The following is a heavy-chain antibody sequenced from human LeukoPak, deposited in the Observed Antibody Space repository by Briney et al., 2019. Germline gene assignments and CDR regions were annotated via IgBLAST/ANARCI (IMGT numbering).Heavy chain of an antibody. V-gene: IGHV3-23*01. CDR2: ISGGDNSI. J-gene: IGHJ4*02. D-gene: IGHD3-10*01. CDR1: GFTFSSYA. Sequence: GGSLRLSCAASGFTFSSYAMSWVRQAPGKGLQWVSAISGGDNSIYYAGSVKGRFTISRDNSKNALYLQMNSLRVEDTAVYYCAKEWSGNGYVDYWGQGTLVTVSS. CDR3: AKEWSGNGYVDY.